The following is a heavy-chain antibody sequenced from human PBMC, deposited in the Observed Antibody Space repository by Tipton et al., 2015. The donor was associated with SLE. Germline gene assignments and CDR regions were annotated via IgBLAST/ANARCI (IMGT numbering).Heavy chain of an antibody. V-gene: IGHV4-39*07. CDR3: ARGQDSSSGGFDP. J-gene: IGHJ5*02. CDR2: INHSGST. D-gene: IGHD6-13*01. CDR1: GGSISSSSYY. Sequence: LRLSCTVSGGSISSSSYYWGWIRQPPGKGLEWIGEINHSGSTNYNPSLKSRVTISVDTSKNQFSLKLSSVTAADTAVYYCARGQDSSSGGFDPWGQGTLVTVSS.